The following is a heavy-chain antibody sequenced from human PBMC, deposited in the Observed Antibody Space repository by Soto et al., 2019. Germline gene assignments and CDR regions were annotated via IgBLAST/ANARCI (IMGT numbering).Heavy chain of an antibody. CDR3: ARLLTEGATFREDGFDL. CDR1: RYTFTSHG. D-gene: IGHD3-9*01. Sequence: QIQLMQSGGDVKTPGASLKVSCTTSRYTFTSHGIAWVRQAPGEGLEWMGWISTVNGKTDYAQKFQGRVITTADTMSSTVHMELRSLRTDDTGVYYCARLLTEGATFREDGFDLWGPGTKVTVSS. V-gene: IGHV1-18*01. J-gene: IGHJ3*01. CDR2: ISTVNGKT.